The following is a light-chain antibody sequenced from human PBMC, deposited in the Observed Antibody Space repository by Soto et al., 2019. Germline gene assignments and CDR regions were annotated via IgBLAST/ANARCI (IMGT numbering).Light chain of an antibody. CDR1: QTVSSSY. J-gene: IGKJ5*01. Sequence: EIVLTQSPGTLSLSPGERATLSCRASQTVSSSYLAWYQQKPGQAPRLLIYGASNRATGIPDRFGGSGSGTDFTLTISRLEPEDFAVFFCQQYGTSEIIFGQGTRLEIK. CDR2: GAS. V-gene: IGKV3-20*01. CDR3: QQYGTSEII.